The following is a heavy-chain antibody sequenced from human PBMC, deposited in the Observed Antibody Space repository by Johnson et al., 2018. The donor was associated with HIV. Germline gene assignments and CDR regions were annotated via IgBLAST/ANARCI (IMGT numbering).Heavy chain of an antibody. V-gene: IGHV3-53*01. CDR3: ATNVEKGYPHAFDI. D-gene: IGHD1-1*01. Sequence: VQLVESGGGLIEPGGSLRLSCAASGFIVSSNYMSWVRQAPGKGLDWVSVIYSSGSTYYADSVKGRFTISRDNPKNTLYLQLNSLRAEDTAVYYCATNVEKGYPHAFDIWGQGTMVSVSS. CDR2: IYSSGST. CDR1: GFIVSSNY. J-gene: IGHJ3*02.